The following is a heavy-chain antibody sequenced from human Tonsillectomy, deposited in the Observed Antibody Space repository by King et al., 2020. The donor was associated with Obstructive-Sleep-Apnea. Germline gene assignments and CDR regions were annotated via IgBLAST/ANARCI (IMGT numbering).Heavy chain of an antibody. J-gene: IGHJ3*01. CDR2: IYYSGST. CDR1: GGSISSDY. Sequence: VQLQESGPGLVKPSETLSLTCTVSGGSISSDYWSWIRQPPGKGLEWIGYIYYSGSTNYYNPSPKSRVTISVDTSNNQFSLKLSSVTAADTAVYYCARYGVDILTGYYRNDLWGQGTMVTVSS. D-gene: IGHD3-9*01. V-gene: IGHV4-59*08. CDR3: ARYGVDILTGYYRNDL.